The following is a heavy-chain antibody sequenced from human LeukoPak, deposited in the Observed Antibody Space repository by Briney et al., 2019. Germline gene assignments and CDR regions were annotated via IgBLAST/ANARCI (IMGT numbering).Heavy chain of an antibody. V-gene: IGHV3-74*01. CDR3: VRGKTYSFDY. CDR1: GFSFSSYW. Sequence: PGGSLRLSCAASGFSFSSYWMHWVRQAPGKGLVWVSRINSDGSSTIYADSVKGLFTISRDNAKNTLYLQMNSLRAEDTAVYYCVRGKTYSFDYWGQGTLITVSS. J-gene: IGHJ4*02. CDR2: INSDGSST.